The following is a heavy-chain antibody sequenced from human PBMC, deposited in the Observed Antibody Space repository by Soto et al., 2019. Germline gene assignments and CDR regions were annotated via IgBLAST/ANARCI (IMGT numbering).Heavy chain of an antibody. Sequence: PSETLSLTCTVSGDSMSNYCWSWIRQPPGKGLEWIGYISYSGSANYNPSLKSRVTISVDTSKNHFSLKLSSVTAADTAVYYCARFGWLRNVAFDIWGRGTMVTVSS. V-gene: IGHV4-59*01. D-gene: IGHD5-12*01. CDR2: ISYSGSA. CDR3: ARFGWLRNVAFDI. J-gene: IGHJ3*02. CDR1: GDSMSNYC.